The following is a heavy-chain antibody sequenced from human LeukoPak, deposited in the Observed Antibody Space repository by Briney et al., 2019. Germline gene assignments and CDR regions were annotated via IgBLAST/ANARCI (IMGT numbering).Heavy chain of an antibody. D-gene: IGHD3-22*01. V-gene: IGHV3-66*01. J-gene: IGHJ4*02. CDR2: IYSGGST. CDR3: ARDQYYYDSSGYFYDF. Sequence: GGSLRLSCAASGFTFSDAWMNWVRQAPGKGLEWVSVIYSGGSTYYADSVKGRFTISRDNSKNTLYLQMNSLRVEDTAVYYCARDQYYYDSSGYFYDFWGQGTLVTVSS. CDR1: GFTFSDAW.